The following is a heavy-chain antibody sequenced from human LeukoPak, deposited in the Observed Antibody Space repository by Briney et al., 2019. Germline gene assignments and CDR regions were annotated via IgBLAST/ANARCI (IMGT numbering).Heavy chain of an antibody. CDR1: GFTFSDHY. D-gene: IGHD6-13*01. CDR2: IRNKANSYTT. CDR3: AKTYSMGDNSRWYDS. Sequence: GGSLRLSCAASGFTFSDHYMDWVRQAPGKGLEWVGRIRNKANSYTTEYAASVEGRFTISRDDSKNSLYLQMNSLKCEDTAVYYCAKTYSMGDNSRWYDSWGQGTLVTVSS. J-gene: IGHJ5*01. V-gene: IGHV3-72*01.